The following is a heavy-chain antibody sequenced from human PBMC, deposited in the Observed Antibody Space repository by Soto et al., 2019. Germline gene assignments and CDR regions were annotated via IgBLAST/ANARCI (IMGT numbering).Heavy chain of an antibody. V-gene: IGHV3-30*18. CDR1: GFTFVDYA. J-gene: IGHJ4*02. D-gene: IGHD6-19*01. Sequence: PGGSLRLSCAASGFTFVDYAMRWVRQAPGKGLEWVAVVSHDGGNTHYADSVKGRFTISRDSSKNTVSLEMTSLRAEDTAVYYCAKGGRQWLVTSDFNYWGQGALVTVSS. CDR2: VSHDGGNT. CDR3: AKGGRQWLVTSDFNY.